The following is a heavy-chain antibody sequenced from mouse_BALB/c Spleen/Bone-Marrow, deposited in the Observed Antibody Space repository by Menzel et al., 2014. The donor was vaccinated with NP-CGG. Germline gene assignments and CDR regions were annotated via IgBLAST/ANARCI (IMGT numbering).Heavy chain of an antibody. V-gene: IGHV4-1*02. Sequence: EVHLVESGGGLVQPGGSLKLSCAASGFDFSRYWMSWVRQAPGKGLQWIGEINPDSRTINYTPSLKDKFIISRDNAKNTLYLQMSKVRSEDTALYYCARGNYYGHLVYWGQGTTLTVSS. J-gene: IGHJ2*01. CDR3: ARGNYYGHLVY. D-gene: IGHD2-1*01. CDR2: INPDSRTI. CDR1: GFDFSRYW.